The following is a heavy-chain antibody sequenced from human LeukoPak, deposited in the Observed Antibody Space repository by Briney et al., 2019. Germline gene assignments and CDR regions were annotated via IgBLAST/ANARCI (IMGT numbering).Heavy chain of an antibody. CDR3: ARDRLWLYYFDY. CDR2: ISYDGSNK. CDR1: GFTFSRYG. Sequence: PGGSLRLSCAASGFTFSRYGMTWVRQAPGKGLVWVAVISYDGSNKYYAVSVKGRFTISRDNSKNMLYLQMNSLRAEDTAVYYCARDRLWLYYFDYWGQGTLVTVSS. D-gene: IGHD6-19*01. J-gene: IGHJ4*02. V-gene: IGHV3-30*03.